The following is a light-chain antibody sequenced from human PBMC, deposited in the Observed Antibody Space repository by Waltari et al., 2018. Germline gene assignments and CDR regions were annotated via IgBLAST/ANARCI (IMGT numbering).Light chain of an antibody. Sequence: QSVLTQPPSASGTPGQRVTISCSGTSSNVRGSTVHWYQQVSGTVPKLLINDRNHGASGSPDRFSGYKSGTSASLAISGVQSEDEADYFCAGWDARLSGPVFGGGTKVTVL. CDR1: SSNVRGST. V-gene: IGLV1-44*01. CDR2: DRN. J-gene: IGLJ2*01. CDR3: AGWDARLSGPV.